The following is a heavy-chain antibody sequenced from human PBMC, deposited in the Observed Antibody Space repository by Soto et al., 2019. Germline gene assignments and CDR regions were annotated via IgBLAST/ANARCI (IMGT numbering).Heavy chain of an antibody. D-gene: IGHD2-2*01. V-gene: IGHV1-69*13. CDR3: ARDLPPYCSSTSCFEANWFDP. J-gene: IGHJ5*02. CDR1: GGTFSSYT. CDR2: ISPILGAA. Sequence: SVKVSCKTSGGTFSSYTISWVRQAPGQGLEWMGGISPILGAASHAPSFQGRVTITADDSTNTAFMELTSLRSDDTAVYYCARDLPPYCSSTSCFEANWFDPWGQGTPVTV.